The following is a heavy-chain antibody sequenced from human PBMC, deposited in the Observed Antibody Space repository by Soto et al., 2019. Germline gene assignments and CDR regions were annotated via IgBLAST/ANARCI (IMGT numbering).Heavy chain of an antibody. CDR1: GGSINSYY. J-gene: IGHJ5*02. Sequence: QVQLQESGPGLVKPSETLSLTCTVSGGSINSYYWSWIRQPPGKGLEWMGYIYYSGRTNYNPSLKSRVTISVHTSKNQFSLKLSSVTAADTAVYYCARLTTVSRRGWFDPWGQGTLVTVSS. CDR3: ARLTTVSRRGWFDP. D-gene: IGHD4-17*01. CDR2: IYYSGRT. V-gene: IGHV4-59*08.